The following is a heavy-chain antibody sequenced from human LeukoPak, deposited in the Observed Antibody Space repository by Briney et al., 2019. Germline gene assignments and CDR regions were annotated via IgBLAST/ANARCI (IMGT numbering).Heavy chain of an antibody. CDR1: EFTFNNYA. Sequence: GGSLRLSCAASEFTFNNYAIHWVRQAPGKGLEWVGVILYDGTMQYYADSVKGRFTISRDNSKNTLYLQMNSLRAEDTAVYYCAKDEGAYGYYDSSGYYFGDAFDIWGQGTMVTVSS. CDR2: ILYDGTMQ. CDR3: AKDEGAYGYYDSSGYYFGDAFDI. J-gene: IGHJ3*02. D-gene: IGHD3-22*01. V-gene: IGHV3-30*04.